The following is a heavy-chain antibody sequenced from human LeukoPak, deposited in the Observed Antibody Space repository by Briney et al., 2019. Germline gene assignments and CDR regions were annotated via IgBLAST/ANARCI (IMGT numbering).Heavy chain of an antibody. Sequence: PGGSLRLSCAASGFTFSSYAMSWVRQAPGRGLGLVSAFSGSGVSTYYADSVKGRFTISRDNSKNTLYLQMNSLRAEDSAVYYCAKVSSTVTTYYYYFMDVWGKGTTVTVSS. CDR1: GFTFSSYA. CDR2: FSGSGVST. J-gene: IGHJ6*03. CDR3: AKVSSTVTTYYYYFMDV. D-gene: IGHD4-17*01. V-gene: IGHV3-23*01.